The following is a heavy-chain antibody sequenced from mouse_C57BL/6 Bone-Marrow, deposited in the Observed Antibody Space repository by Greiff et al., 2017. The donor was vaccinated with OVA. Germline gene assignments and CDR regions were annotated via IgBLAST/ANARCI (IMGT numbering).Heavy chain of an antibody. V-gene: IGHV7-1*01. D-gene: IGHD3-2*02. CDR1: GFTFSDFY. CDR2: SRNKANDYTT. J-gene: IGHJ4*01. CDR3: AREYSSGYAMDY. Sequence: EVQLVESGGGLVQSGRSLRLSCATSGFTFSDFYMEWVRQAPGKGLEWIAASRNKANDYTTEYSASVKGRFIVSRDTSQSILYLQMNALRAEDTAIYYCAREYSSGYAMDYWGQGTSVTVSS.